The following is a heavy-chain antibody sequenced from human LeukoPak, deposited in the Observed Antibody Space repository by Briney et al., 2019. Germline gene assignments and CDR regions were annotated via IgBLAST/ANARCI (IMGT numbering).Heavy chain of an antibody. Sequence: SQTLSLTCTVSGGSISSGSYYWSWIRQPAGKGLEWIGRIYTSGSTNYNPSLKNRVTISVDTSKNQFSLKLSSVTAADTAVYYCARALGSSFPYYYYYMDVWGKGTTVTVSS. V-gene: IGHV4-61*02. CDR1: GGSISSGSYY. CDR2: IYTSGST. D-gene: IGHD6-13*01. J-gene: IGHJ6*03. CDR3: ARALGSSFPYYYYYMDV.